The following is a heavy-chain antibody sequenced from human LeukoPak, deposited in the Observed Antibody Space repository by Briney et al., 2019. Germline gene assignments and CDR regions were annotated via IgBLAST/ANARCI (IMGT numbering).Heavy chain of an antibody. V-gene: IGHV4-4*07. D-gene: IGHD6-19*01. Sequence: PSETLSLTCTVSGGSISSYYWSWIRQPAGKGLEWIGRIYTSGSTNYNPSLKSRVTMSVDTSKNQFSLKLSSVTAADTAVYYCARDQWLIKTRRHNWFDPWGQGTLVTVSS. CDR1: GGSISSYY. J-gene: IGHJ5*02. CDR2: IYTSGST. CDR3: ARDQWLIKTRRHNWFDP.